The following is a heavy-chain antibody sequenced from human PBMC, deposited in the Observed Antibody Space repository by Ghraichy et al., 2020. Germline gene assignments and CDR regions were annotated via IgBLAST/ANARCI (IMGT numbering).Heavy chain of an antibody. CDR1: GFTFSSYA. V-gene: IGHV3-23*01. CDR2: ISGSGGST. D-gene: IGHD2-2*01. Sequence: GESLNISCAASGFTFSSYAMSWVRQAPGKGLEWVSAISGSGGSTYYADSVKGRFTISRDNSKNTLYLQMNSLRAEDTAVYYCANEYCSSTSCYERFDYWGQGTLVTVSS. J-gene: IGHJ4*02. CDR3: ANEYCSSTSCYERFDY.